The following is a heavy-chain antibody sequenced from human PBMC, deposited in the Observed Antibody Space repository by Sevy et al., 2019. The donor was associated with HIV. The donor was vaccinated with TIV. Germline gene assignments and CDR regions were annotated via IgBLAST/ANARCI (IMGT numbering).Heavy chain of an antibody. CDR1: GGSISSYY. CDR2: IYYSGST. J-gene: IGHJ3*02. Sequence: SETLSLTCTVSGGSISSYYWSWIRQPPGKGLEWIGYIYYSGSTNYNPSLKSRVTISVDTSKNQFSLKLSSVTAVDTAVYYCAREGYITMVRGVIITGAFDIWGQGTMVTVSS. V-gene: IGHV4-59*01. D-gene: IGHD3-10*01. CDR3: AREGYITMVRGVIITGAFDI.